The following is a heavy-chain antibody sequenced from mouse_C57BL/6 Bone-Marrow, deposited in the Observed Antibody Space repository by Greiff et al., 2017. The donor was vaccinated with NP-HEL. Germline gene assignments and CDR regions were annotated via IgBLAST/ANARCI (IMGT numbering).Heavy chain of an antibody. V-gene: IGHV1-26*01. J-gene: IGHJ4*01. CDR3: AREGIRGYAMDY. Sequence: EVQLQQSGPELVKPGASVKISCKASGYTFTDYYMNWVKQSHGKSLEWIGDINPNNGGTSYNQKFKGKATLTVDKSSSTAYMELRSLTSEDSAVYYWAREGIRGYAMDYWGQGTSVTVSS. CDR2: INPNNGGT. CDR1: GYTFTDYY.